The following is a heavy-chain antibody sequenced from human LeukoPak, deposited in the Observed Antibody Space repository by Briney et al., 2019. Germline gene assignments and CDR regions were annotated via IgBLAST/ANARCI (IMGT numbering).Heavy chain of an antibody. J-gene: IGHJ3*02. CDR2: FDPEDGET. Sequence: ASVKVSCKVSGYTLTELSMHWVRQAPGKGLEWMRGFDPEDGETIYAQKFQGRVTVTEDTSTDTAYMELSSLRSEDTAVYYCATSPPEDTAMVNGAFHIWGQGTMVTVSS. CDR3: ATSPPEDTAMVNGAFHI. V-gene: IGHV1-24*01. CDR1: GYTLTELS. D-gene: IGHD5-18*01.